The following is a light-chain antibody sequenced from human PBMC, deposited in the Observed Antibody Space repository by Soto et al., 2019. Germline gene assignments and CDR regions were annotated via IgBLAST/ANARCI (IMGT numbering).Light chain of an antibody. CDR3: QPSYGSPPWT. CDR1: QTISIF. V-gene: IGKV1-39*01. CDR2: GAS. J-gene: IGKJ1*01. Sequence: DIPMTQSPSSLSASVGDRVTITCRASQTISIFLNWYQQKPGKAPKLLIYGASTLQGGVPSRFSGSGSGTDFTLTISRLQPEHFATYYCQPSYGSPPWTFGKGTKVEIK.